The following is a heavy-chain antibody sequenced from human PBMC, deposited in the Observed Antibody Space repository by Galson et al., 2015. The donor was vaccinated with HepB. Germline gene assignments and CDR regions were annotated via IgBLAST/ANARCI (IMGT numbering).Heavy chain of an antibody. Sequence: SLRLSCAASGFTFSSYTMHWVRQAPGKGLEWVAVISYDGSNKYYADSVKGRFTISRDNSKNTLFLQMNSLRVEDTAVYYCARGRFYRQELAPNGMDVWGQGTTVTVSS. CDR3: ARGRFYRQELAPNGMDV. CDR2: ISYDGSNK. CDR1: GFTFSSYT. V-gene: IGHV3-30*04. D-gene: IGHD6-13*01. J-gene: IGHJ6*02.